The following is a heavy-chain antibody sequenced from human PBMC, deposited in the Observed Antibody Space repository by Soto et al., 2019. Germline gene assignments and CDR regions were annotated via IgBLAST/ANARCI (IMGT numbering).Heavy chain of an antibody. CDR2: IYYSGST. Sequence: SETLSLTCTVSGGSISSYYWSWIRQHPGKGLEWIGYIYYSGSTYYNPSLKSRVTISVDTSKNQFSLKLSSVTAADTAVYYCAIGGYGFGEGYFDYWGQGTLVTVSS. CDR3: AIGGYGFGEGYFDY. J-gene: IGHJ4*02. CDR1: GGSISSYY. V-gene: IGHV4-59*06. D-gene: IGHD3-10*01.